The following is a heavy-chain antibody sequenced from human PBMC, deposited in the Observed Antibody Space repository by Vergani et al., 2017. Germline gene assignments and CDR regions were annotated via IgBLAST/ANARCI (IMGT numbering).Heavy chain of an antibody. CDR1: GFTFTSSA. J-gene: IGHJ4*02. CDR3: AADQISYYDSSGYYYDFDY. CDR2: IVVGSGNT. Sequence: QMQLVQSGPEVKKPGTSVQVSCKASGFTFTSSAVQWVRQARGQRLEWIGWIVVGSGNTNYAQKFQERVTITRAMSTSTAYMELSSLRSEDTAVYYCAADQISYYDSSGYYYDFDYWGQGTLVTVSS. D-gene: IGHD3-22*01. V-gene: IGHV1-58*01.